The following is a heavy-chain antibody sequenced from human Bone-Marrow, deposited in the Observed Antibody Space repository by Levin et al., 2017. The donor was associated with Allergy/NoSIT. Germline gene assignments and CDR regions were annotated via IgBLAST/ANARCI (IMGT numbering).Heavy chain of an antibody. CDR3: ASGSSSSIASALAFDM. CDR1: GYSLSTYA. J-gene: IGHJ3*02. Sequence: ASVKVSCKASGYSLSTYAIHWLRQAPGQRLEWMGWINVGNGDTKYSQSFQGRVIITGDTSASTAYMELSSLRSVDTAVYYCASGSSSSIASALAFDMWDQGTMVTVSS. CDR2: INVGNGDT. D-gene: IGHD6-6*01. V-gene: IGHV1-3*01.